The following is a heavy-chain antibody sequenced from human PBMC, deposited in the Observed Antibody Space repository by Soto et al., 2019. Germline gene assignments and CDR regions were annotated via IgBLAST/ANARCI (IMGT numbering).Heavy chain of an antibody. CDR2: ISYDGSNK. J-gene: IGHJ4*02. D-gene: IGHD6-6*01. CDR3: ARGPSSIEYSSPLDY. Sequence: GSLRLSCAASGFTFSSYAMHWVRQAPGKGLEWVAVISYDGSNKYYADSVKGRFTISRDNSKNTLYLQMNSLRAEDTAVYYCARGPSSIEYSSPLDYWGQGTLVTVSS. V-gene: IGHV3-30-3*01. CDR1: GFTFSSYA.